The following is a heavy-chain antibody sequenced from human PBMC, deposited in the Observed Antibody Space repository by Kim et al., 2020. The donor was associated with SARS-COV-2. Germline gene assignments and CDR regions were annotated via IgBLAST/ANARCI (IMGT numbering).Heavy chain of an antibody. V-gene: IGHV3-30*02. Sequence: ADSVKGRFTISRDNSKNTLYLQMNSLRAEDTAVYYCAKQYDSSSWYSFDYWGQGTLVTVSS. D-gene: IGHD6-13*01. J-gene: IGHJ4*02. CDR3: AKQYDSSSWYSFDY.